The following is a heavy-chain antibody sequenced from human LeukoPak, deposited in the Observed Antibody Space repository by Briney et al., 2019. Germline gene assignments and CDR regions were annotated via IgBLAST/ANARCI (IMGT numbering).Heavy chain of an antibody. CDR3: ARGHITMIVVDRDWFDP. J-gene: IGHJ5*02. CDR2: INPNSGGT. D-gene: IGHD3-22*01. CDR1: GYTFTGYY. V-gene: IGHV1-2*02. Sequence: ASVKVSCKASGYTFTGYYMHWVRHAPGQGLEWMGWINPNSGGTNYAQKFQGRVTMTRDTSISTAYMELSRLRSDDTAVYYCARGHITMIVVDRDWFDPWGQGTLVTVSS.